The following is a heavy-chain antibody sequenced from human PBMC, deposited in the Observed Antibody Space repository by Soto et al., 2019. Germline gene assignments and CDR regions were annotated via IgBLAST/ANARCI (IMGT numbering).Heavy chain of an antibody. Sequence: ESGGGVVQPGRSLRLSCAASGFTFSSYGMHWVRQAPGKGLEWVAVISYDGSNKYYADSVKGRFTISRDNSKNTLYLQMNSLRAEDTAVYYCVRVAILERLSGNWFDPWGQGTLVTVSS. CDR3: VRVAILERLSGNWFDP. J-gene: IGHJ5*02. D-gene: IGHD1-1*01. V-gene: IGHV3-30*03. CDR1: GFTFSSYG. CDR2: ISYDGSNK.